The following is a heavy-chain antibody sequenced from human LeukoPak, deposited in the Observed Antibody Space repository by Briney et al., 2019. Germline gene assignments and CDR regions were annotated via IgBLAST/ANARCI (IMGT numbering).Heavy chain of an antibody. CDR3: ARDPYPSPGSGSYYSPYYCGMDV. D-gene: IGHD3-10*01. CDR1: GYTFTGYY. J-gene: IGHJ6*02. V-gene: IGHV1-2*02. Sequence: GASVKVSCKASGYTFTGYYMHWVRQAPGQGLEWMGWINPNSGGTNYAQKFQGRVTMTRDTSISTAYMELSRLRSDDTAVYYCARDPYPSPGSGSYYSPYYCGMDVWGQGTTVTVSS. CDR2: INPNSGGT.